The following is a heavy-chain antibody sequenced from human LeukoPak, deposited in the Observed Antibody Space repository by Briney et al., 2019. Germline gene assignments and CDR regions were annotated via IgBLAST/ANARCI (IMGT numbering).Heavy chain of an antibody. CDR2: IYSGGQT. D-gene: IGHD3-22*01. CDR1: GFVVSSNY. J-gene: IGHJ4*02. Sequence: GGSLRLSCAASGFVVSSNYMSWVRQPPGKGLEWVSVIYSGGQTFYLDSVKGRFTISRDNVQNSLYLQMNSLRADDTAVYYCARDSSGYYSPYYFDYWGQGTLVTVSS. CDR3: ARDSSGYYSPYYFDY. V-gene: IGHV3-66*01.